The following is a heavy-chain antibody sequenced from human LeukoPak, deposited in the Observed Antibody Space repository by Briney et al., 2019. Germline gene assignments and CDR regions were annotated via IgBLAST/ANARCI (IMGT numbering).Heavy chain of an antibody. CDR3: AKEAQIWFGELFWFDP. D-gene: IGHD3-10*01. CDR2: ISSSGSTI. J-gene: IGHJ5*02. Sequence: GGSLRLSCAASGFTFSDYYMSWIRQAPGKGLEWVSYISSSGSTIYCADSVKGQFTISRDNAKNSLYLQMNSLRAEDTAVYYCAKEAQIWFGELFWFDPWGQGTLVTVSS. V-gene: IGHV3-11*01. CDR1: GFTFSDYY.